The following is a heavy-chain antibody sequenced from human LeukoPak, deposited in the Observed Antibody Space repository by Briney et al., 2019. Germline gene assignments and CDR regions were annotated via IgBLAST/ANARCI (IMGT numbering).Heavy chain of an antibody. J-gene: IGHJ3*02. Sequence: SETLSLTCTVSGGSISSYYWSWIRQPPGKGLEWIGYIYYSGSTNYNPSPKSRVTISVDTSKNQFSLKLSSVTAADTAVYYCARERTGDAFDIWGQGTMVTVSS. D-gene: IGHD1/OR15-1a*01. V-gene: IGHV4-59*01. CDR1: GGSISSYY. CDR2: IYYSGST. CDR3: ARERTGDAFDI.